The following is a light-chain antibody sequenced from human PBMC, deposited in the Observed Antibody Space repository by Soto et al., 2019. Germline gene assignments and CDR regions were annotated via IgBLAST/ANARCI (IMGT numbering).Light chain of an antibody. CDR3: QQYNDWPRT. V-gene: IGKV3-15*01. Sequence: EIVMTQSPATLSVSPGERATLSCRASQSVSSNLAWYQQKRGQAPRLLIYGASIRAIGVPARFSGSGSGTEFTLTISSLQSEDFAVYYCQQYNDWPRTFGQGTKVEIK. CDR2: GAS. CDR1: QSVSSN. J-gene: IGKJ1*01.